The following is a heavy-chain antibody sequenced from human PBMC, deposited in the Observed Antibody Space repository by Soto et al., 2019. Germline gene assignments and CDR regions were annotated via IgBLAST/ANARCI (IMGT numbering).Heavy chain of an antibody. J-gene: IGHJ6*02. CDR2: IYYGGST. Sequence: QVQLQESGPALVRPSDSLSLMCSVSGVPITTFYWSWIRQAPGKGLEYIGYIYYGGSTHYNPALKRRVTISVDTAKNEFSLILRSVTAADPAAYYCARGQLLHYQYGLDVWGQGTTVIV. CDR3: ARGQLLHYQYGLDV. CDR1: GVPITTFY. D-gene: IGHD3-10*01. V-gene: IGHV4-59*07.